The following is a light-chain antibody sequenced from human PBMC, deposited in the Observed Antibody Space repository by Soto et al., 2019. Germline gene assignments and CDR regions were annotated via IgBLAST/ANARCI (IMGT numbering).Light chain of an antibody. CDR1: ESDVGGYNF. CDR2: GVT. J-gene: IGLJ1*01. Sequence: QSVLTPPASVSGAPGQTITVYCTGTESDVGGYNFVSWYQQHPGKAPKLMIYGVTNRPSGVSNRFSGSKSGNTASLTVSGLQVEDEADYCCSAYAGSSNVFGTGTKVIVL. V-gene: IGLV2-14*01. CDR3: SAYAGSSNV.